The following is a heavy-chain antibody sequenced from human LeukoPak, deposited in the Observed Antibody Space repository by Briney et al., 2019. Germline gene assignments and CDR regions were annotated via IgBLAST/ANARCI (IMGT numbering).Heavy chain of an antibody. CDR2: INPNSGGT. Sequence: VASVKVSCKASGYTFTGYYMHWVRQAPGQGPEWMGWINPNSGGTNYAQKFQGRVTMTRDTSISTAYMELSRLRSDDTAVYYCARDLGQWLVLWGFDYWGQGTLVTVSS. D-gene: IGHD6-19*01. CDR3: ARDLGQWLVLWGFDY. V-gene: IGHV1-2*02. CDR1: GYTFTGYY. J-gene: IGHJ4*02.